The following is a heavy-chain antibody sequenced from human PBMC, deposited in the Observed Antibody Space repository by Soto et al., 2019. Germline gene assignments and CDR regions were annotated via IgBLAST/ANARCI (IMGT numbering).Heavy chain of an antibody. Sequence: QVQLVESGGGVVQPGNSLRLSCAGSGFPFSAEAMHWVRQAPGKGLEWVAAISYDGNNKNHADSVKGRFTVSRDNSKNTLYLQIYSLRPEDTAVYYCARDYRSGWCLDYWGQGSLFTVSS. CDR3: ARDYRSGWCLDY. D-gene: IGHD6-13*01. CDR1: GFPFSAEA. CDR2: ISYDGNNK. J-gene: IGHJ4*02. V-gene: IGHV3-30-3*01.